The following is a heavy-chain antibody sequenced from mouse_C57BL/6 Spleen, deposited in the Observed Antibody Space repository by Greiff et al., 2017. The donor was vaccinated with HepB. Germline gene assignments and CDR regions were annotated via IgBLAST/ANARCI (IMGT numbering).Heavy chain of an antibody. D-gene: IGHD2-4*01. CDR1: GYTFTSYW. CDR2: IDPSDSYT. Sequence: QVQLQQPGAELVMPGASVKLSCKASGYTFTSYWMHWVKQRPGQGLEWIGEIDPSDSYTNYNQKFKGKSTVTVDKSSSTAYMQLSSLTSEDSAVYDCARRGYEYDVDYWGQGTTLTVSS. CDR3: ARRGYEYDVDY. V-gene: IGHV1-69*01. J-gene: IGHJ2*01.